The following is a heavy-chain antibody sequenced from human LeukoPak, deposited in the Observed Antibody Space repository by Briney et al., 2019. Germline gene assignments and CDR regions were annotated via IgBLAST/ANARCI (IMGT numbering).Heavy chain of an antibody. V-gene: IGHV1-69*13. CDR3: ARETPYCGGDCYSGYLDY. Sequence: GASVKVSCKASGGTFGSYAISWVRQAPGQGLEWMGGIIPIFGTANYAQKFQGRVTITADESTSTAYMELSSLRSEDTAVYYCARETPYCGGDCYSGYLDYWGQGTLVTVSS. CDR1: GGTFGSYA. D-gene: IGHD2-21*02. CDR2: IIPIFGTA. J-gene: IGHJ4*02.